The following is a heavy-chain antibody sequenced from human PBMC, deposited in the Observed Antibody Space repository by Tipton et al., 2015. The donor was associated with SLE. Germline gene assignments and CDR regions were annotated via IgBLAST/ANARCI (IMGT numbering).Heavy chain of an antibody. V-gene: IGHV4-39*02. CDR1: GDSISNSPYY. J-gene: IGHJ6*03. Sequence: LRLSCTVSGDSISNSPYYWGWIRQPPGKGLQWIGNIYYSGITHYNPSLKSRVTISVDTSKNQFSLNLTSVTAADTAVYYCAREGAEKVRTSYYYYMDVWGKGTTVTISS. D-gene: IGHD3-10*01. CDR3: AREGAEKVRTSYYYYMDV. CDR2: IYYSGIT.